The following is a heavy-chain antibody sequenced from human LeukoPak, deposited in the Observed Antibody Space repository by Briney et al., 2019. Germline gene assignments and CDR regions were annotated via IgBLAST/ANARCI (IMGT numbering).Heavy chain of an antibody. CDR3: PTVEHF. CDR2: IDSDGSGT. Sequence: GGSLRLSCSASGLTLSGYWMHWVRQIPGKGLVWVSRIDSDGSGTSYADSVKGRFTISRDDVKNMLYLQMNSLRVEDTGLYYCPTVEHFWGQGTLVTVSS. V-gene: IGHV3-74*01. D-gene: IGHD1/OR15-1a*01. CDR1: GLTLSGYW. J-gene: IGHJ4*02.